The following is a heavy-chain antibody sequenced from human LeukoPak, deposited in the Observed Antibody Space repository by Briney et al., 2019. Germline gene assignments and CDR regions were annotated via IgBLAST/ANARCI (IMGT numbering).Heavy chain of an antibody. Sequence: GGSLRLSCAASGFTFSSYAMSWVRQAPGKGLEWVSAISGSGGSTYYADSVKGRFTVSRDNSKNTLYLQMNSLRAEDTGIYYCTKGSRSSWFPRPEYWGQGTMVTVSS. CDR2: ISGSGGST. CDR1: GFTFSSYA. CDR3: TKGSRSSWFPRPEY. V-gene: IGHV3-23*01. D-gene: IGHD6-6*01. J-gene: IGHJ4*02.